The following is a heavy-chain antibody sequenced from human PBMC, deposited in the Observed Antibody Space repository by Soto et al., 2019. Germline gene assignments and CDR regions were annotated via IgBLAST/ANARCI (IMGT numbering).Heavy chain of an antibody. Sequence: EVQLVESGGGLVQPGGSLRLSCAASGFTFSSYSMNWVRQAPGKGLEWVSYISSRSSTIYYADSVKGRFTTSRDNAKNSLYLQMNSLRAEDTAVYYCATAYDYCDYGGQHWGQGTLVTVSS. V-gene: IGHV3-48*01. CDR2: ISSRSSTI. D-gene: IGHD4-17*01. CDR1: GFTFSSYS. J-gene: IGHJ1*01. CDR3: ATAYDYCDYGGQH.